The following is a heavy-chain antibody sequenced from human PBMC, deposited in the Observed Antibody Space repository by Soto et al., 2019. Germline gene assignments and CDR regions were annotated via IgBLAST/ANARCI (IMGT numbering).Heavy chain of an antibody. J-gene: IGHJ5*02. CDR3: ARVIQGAGAWFDP. Sequence: ASVKVSCKASGNTFTNFGVTWVRQAPGQGLEWMGWISAYTDDPNYAQKFQGRVTMTIDTSTSTAYLDLRSLTSDDTAVYYCARVIQGAGAWFDPWGQGTLVTVSS. V-gene: IGHV1-18*01. D-gene: IGHD1-1*01. CDR1: GNTFTNFG. CDR2: ISAYTDDP.